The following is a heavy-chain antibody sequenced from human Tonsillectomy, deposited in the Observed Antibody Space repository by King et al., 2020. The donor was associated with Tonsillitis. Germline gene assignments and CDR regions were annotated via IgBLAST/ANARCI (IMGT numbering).Heavy chain of an antibody. J-gene: IGHJ5*02. Sequence: DVQLVESGGGLVKPGGSLRLSCATSGFIFSNAWMSWVRQAPGRGLEWVGRIKSQTDGGTADYAAPVKGRFTISRDDSTRTLYLDMNSLKTEDTGIYYCNGWFGNALEGWSDPWGQGTLVTVSS. CDR2: IKSQTDGGTA. CDR1: GFIFSNAW. V-gene: IGHV3-15*01. CDR3: NGWFGNALEGWSDP. D-gene: IGHD3-10*01.